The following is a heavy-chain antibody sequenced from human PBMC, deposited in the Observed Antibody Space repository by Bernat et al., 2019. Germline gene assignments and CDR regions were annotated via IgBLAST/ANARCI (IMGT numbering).Heavy chain of an antibody. J-gene: IGHJ5*02. CDR1: GGTFSSYA. Sequence: QVQLVQSGAEVKKPGSSVKVSCKASGGTFSSYAISWVRPAPGQGLEWMGRIFPILGIANSAQKILGRVTINADKSTSTAYMRLSGLGSEVTDLEYCARDGGELFKFWFDPWGQGTLVTVSS. CDR3: ARDGGELFKFWFDP. CDR2: IFPILGIA. D-gene: IGHD3-10*01. V-gene: IGHV1-69*04.